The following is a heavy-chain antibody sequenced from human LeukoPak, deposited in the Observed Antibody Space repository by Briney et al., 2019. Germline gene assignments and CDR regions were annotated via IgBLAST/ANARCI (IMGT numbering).Heavy chain of an antibody. Sequence: GGSLRLSCAASGFTFHNFGMHWVRQAPGRGLEWLTFIQYDGNNKNYADSVKGRFTISRDNSKNTLYLQLNSLRTEDTAVYYCARDYYNNYDVGFWGQGTLVTVSS. J-gene: IGHJ4*02. CDR3: ARDYYNNYDVGF. D-gene: IGHD4-11*01. CDR2: IQYDGNNK. CDR1: GFTFHNFG. V-gene: IGHV3-30*19.